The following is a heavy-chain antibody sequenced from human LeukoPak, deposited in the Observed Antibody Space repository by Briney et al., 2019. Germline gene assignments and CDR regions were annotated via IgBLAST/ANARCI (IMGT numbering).Heavy chain of an antibody. CDR3: AGPIWFGDYYYYGMDV. Sequence: ASVKVSCKAFGYTFTSYAMHWVRQAPGQRLEWMGWINAGNGNTKYSQKFQGRVTITRDTSASTAYMELSSLRSEDTAVYYCAGPIWFGDYYYYGMDVWGQGTTVTVSS. CDR2: INAGNGNT. V-gene: IGHV1-3*01. J-gene: IGHJ6*02. CDR1: GYTFTSYA. D-gene: IGHD3-10*01.